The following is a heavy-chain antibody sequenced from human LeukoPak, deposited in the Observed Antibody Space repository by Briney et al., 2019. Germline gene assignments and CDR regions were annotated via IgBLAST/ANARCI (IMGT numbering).Heavy chain of an antibody. D-gene: IGHD2-2*01. J-gene: IGHJ3*01. CDR2: INADGSTT. CDR1: GFTFGNSW. Sequence: GGSLRLSCAASGFTFGNSWVHWVRQAPGKGLVWVSLINADGSTTTYADSVKGRFTISRDNAKNTLSLQMNSLTIEDTAVYYCVVVVELADSDGFDVWGQGTMITVSS. CDR3: VVVVELADSDGFDV. V-gene: IGHV3-74*01.